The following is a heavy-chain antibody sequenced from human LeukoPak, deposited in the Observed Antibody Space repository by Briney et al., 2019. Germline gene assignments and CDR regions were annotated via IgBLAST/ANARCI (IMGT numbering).Heavy chain of an antibody. V-gene: IGHV3-23*01. J-gene: IGHJ4*02. CDR2: ISGSGGST. CDR3: AKSLYSSGWPLFDY. CDR1: GFTFSCYA. Sequence: GGSLRLSCAASGFTFSCYAMSLVRQAPGTGLEWVSAISGSGGSTDYADSVKGRFTISRDNSKNTLYLQMNSLSAEDTAVYYCAKSLYSSGWPLFDYWGQGTLVTVSS. D-gene: IGHD6-19*01.